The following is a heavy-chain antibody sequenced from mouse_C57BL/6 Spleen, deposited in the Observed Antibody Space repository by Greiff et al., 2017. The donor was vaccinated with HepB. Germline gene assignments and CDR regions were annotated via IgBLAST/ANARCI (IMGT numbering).Heavy chain of an antibody. Sequence: VQLQQSGPELVKPGASVKISCKASGYTFTDYYMNWVKQSHGKSLEWIGDINPNNGGTSYNQKFKGKATLTVDKSSSTAYMELRSLTSEDSAVYYCYGSSLYYFDYWGQGTTLTVSS. D-gene: IGHD1-1*01. CDR3: YGSSLYYFDY. V-gene: IGHV1-26*01. CDR1: GYTFTDYY. J-gene: IGHJ2*01. CDR2: INPNNGGT.